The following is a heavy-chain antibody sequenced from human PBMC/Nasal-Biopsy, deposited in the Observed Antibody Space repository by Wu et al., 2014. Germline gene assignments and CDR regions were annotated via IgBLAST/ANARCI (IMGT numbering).Heavy chain of an antibody. D-gene: IGHD1-26*01. CDR1: GGSINNWY. V-gene: IGHV4-59*04. CDR2: IYSGGNT. CDR3: CRSTWPSMFYYNDMDV. Sequence: TLSLTCNVSGGSINNWYWYWIRQPPGKGLEWIGSIYSGGNTYYSPSLTTRVSISADTSKKQIFLRLTSVTAADTAVYFCCRSTWPSMFYYNDMDVWGQGTMVTVSS. J-gene: IGHJ6*02.